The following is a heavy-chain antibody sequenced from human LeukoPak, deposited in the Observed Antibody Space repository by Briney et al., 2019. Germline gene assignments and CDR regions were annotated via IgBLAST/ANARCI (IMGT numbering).Heavy chain of an antibody. CDR1: GGSISSSSYY. CDR2: IYYSGST. V-gene: IGHV4-39*07. D-gene: IGHD3-22*01. Sequence: SETLSLTCTVSGGSISSSSYYWGWIRQPPGKGLEWIGSIYYSGSTYYNPSLKSRVTISVDTSKNQFSLKLSSVTAADTAVYYCARGPRGWTMIVVRAFDIWGQGTMVTVSS. CDR3: ARGPRGWTMIVVRAFDI. J-gene: IGHJ3*02.